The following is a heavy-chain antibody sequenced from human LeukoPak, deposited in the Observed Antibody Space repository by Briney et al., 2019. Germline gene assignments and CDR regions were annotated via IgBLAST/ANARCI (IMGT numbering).Heavy chain of an antibody. V-gene: IGHV4-34*01. J-gene: IGHJ4*02. CDR1: GESFSHYY. CDR3: SRGSDESKTGDY. CDR2: IHPSGST. D-gene: IGHD6-25*01. Sequence: SETLSLTCAIYGESFSHYYWSWIRQPPGRGLEWVGEIHPSGSTSFNPSLESRVSISKATSKNQFSLKLTSVTAADTAVYYCSRGSDESKTGDYWGQGTLVTVSS.